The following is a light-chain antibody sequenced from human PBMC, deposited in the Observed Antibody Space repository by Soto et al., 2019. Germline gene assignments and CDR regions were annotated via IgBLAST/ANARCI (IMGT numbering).Light chain of an antibody. Sequence: DIVLTQSPDSLAVSLGDSPTINCNSSQSVLYSSNNKNYLAWYQQKPGQPPKLLIYWASTRESGVPDRFSGSGSGTDFTLTISSLQAEDVAVYYCQQYYSTPLNCGGGTKGDIK. CDR3: QQYYSTPLN. J-gene: IGKJ4*01. CDR1: QSVLYSSNNKNY. CDR2: WAS. V-gene: IGKV4-1*01.